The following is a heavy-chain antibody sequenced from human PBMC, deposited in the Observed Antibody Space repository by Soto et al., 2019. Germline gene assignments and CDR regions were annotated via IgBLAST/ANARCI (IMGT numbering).Heavy chain of an antibody. J-gene: IGHJ4*02. CDR2: ISSSGSTI. CDR1: GFTFSSYE. D-gene: IGHD3-22*01. CDR3: ARGPSYDSSGYPTFWY. Sequence: GGSVRLSCAASGFTFSSYEMNWVRQAPGKGLEWVSYISSSGSTIYYADSVKGRFTISRDNAKNSLYLQMNSLRAEDTAVYYCARGPSYDSSGYPTFWYWGQGTLVTVSS. V-gene: IGHV3-48*03.